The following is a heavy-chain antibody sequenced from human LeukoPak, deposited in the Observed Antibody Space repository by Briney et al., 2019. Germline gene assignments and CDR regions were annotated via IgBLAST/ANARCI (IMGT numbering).Heavy chain of an antibody. V-gene: IGHV4-34*01. CDR3: ARHKYYSYYFDY. Sequence: SETLSLTCAVYGGSFSGYYWSWIRQPPGKGLEWIGEINHSGSTNYNPSLKSRVTISVDTSKNQFSLKLSSVTAADTAVYYCARHKYYSYYFDYWGQGTLVTVSS. J-gene: IGHJ4*02. CDR2: INHSGST. D-gene: IGHD3-10*01. CDR1: GGSFSGYY.